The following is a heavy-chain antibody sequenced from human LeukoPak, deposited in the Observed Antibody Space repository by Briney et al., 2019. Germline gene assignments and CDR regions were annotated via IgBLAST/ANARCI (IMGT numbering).Heavy chain of an antibody. V-gene: IGHV4-31*03. CDR1: GGSISSGGYY. J-gene: IGHJ5*02. Sequence: TLSLTCTVSGGSISSGGYYWSWIRQHPGKDLEWVGYIYHSGSTYYNPSLKSRVTISLDTSKNQFFLKLNSVTAADTAVYYCARYDSSGYDGNWFDPGGQGTLVTVSS. CDR2: IYHSGST. CDR3: ARYDSSGYDGNWFDP. D-gene: IGHD3-22*01.